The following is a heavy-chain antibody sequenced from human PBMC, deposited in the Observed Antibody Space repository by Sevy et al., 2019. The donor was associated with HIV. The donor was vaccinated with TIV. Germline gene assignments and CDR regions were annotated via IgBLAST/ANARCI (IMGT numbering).Heavy chain of an antibody. Sequence: GGSLRLSCAASGFTFSDYYMSWIRQAPGKGLEWVSYISSSGSTIHYADSVKGRFTISRDNAKNSLYLQMNSLRAEDTAVYYCARVPYYDFWSGYFLDYWGQGTLVTVSS. CDR1: GFTFSDYY. V-gene: IGHV3-11*01. J-gene: IGHJ4*02. CDR2: ISSSGSTI. CDR3: ARVPYYDFWSGYFLDY. D-gene: IGHD3-3*01.